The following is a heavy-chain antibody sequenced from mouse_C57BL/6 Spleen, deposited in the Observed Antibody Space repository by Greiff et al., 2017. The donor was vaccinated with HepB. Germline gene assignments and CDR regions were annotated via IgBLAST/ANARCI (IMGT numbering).Heavy chain of an antibody. D-gene: IGHD1-1*01. J-gene: IGHJ2*01. CDR1: GFTFSSYG. Sequence: EVKLVESGGDLVKPGGSLKLSCAASGFTFSSYGMSWVRQTPDKRLEWVATISSGGSYTYYPDSVKGRFTISRDNAKNTLYLQMSSLKSEDTAMYYCARHYYGSWYFDYWGQGTTLTVSS. CDR3: ARHYYGSWYFDY. CDR2: ISSGGSYT. V-gene: IGHV5-6*01.